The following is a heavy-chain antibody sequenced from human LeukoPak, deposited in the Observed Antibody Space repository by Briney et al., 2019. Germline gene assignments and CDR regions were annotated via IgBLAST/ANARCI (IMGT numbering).Heavy chain of an antibody. V-gene: IGHV4-34*01. Sequence: SETLSLTCAVYGGSFSGYYWSWIRQPPGKGLEWIGEINHSGSTNYNPSLKSRVTISVDTSKNQFSLKLSSVTAADTAVYYCARGRDYYDRIRFYYFDYWGQGTLVTVSS. D-gene: IGHD3-22*01. J-gene: IGHJ4*02. CDR3: ARGRDYYDRIRFYYFDY. CDR1: GGSFSGYY. CDR2: INHSGST.